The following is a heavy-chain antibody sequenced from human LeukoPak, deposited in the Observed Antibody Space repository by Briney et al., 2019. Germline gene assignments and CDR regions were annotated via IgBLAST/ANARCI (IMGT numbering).Heavy chain of an antibody. CDR1: GYTFTGYY. J-gene: IGHJ4*02. D-gene: IGHD1-26*01. Sequence: ASVKVSCKASGYTFTGYYMHWVRQAPGQGLEWMGWINPNSGGTNYAQKLQGRVAMTTDTSTSTAYMELRSLRSDDTAVYYCARDPFSPTSGSYLGYFDYWGQGTLVTVSS. CDR3: ARDPFSPTSGSYLGYFDY. V-gene: IGHV1-2*02. CDR2: INPNSGGT.